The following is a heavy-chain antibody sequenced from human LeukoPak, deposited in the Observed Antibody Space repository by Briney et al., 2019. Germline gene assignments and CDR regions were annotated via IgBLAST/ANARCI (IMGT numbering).Heavy chain of an antibody. J-gene: IGHJ4*02. CDR1: GFTYSHNG. D-gene: IGHD1-1*01. V-gene: IGHV3-30*02. Sequence: GGSLRLSCVASGFTYSHNGMHWVRQAPGKGLEWVAFIQYDGNTIFYADSVKGRFTISRDNSKNTLYLQMNSLRAEDTAVYYCAKALDDRGVYWGQGNLVTVSS. CDR2: IQYDGNTI. CDR3: AKALDDRGVY.